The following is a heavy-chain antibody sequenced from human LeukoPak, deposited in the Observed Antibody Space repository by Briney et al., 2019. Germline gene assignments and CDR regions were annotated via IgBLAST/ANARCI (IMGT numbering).Heavy chain of an antibody. CDR1: GFTFSSNY. J-gene: IGHJ4*02. CDR3: ARLDSSGYRSFDY. V-gene: IGHV3-53*01. D-gene: IGHD3-22*01. Sequence: PGGSLRLSCAASGFTFSSNYMNWVRQAPGKGLEWVSVFYSGGRTHYADSVKGRFTISRDNSKNTLYLQMNSLRAEDTAVYYCARLDSSGYRSFDYWGQGTLVTVSS. CDR2: FYSGGRT.